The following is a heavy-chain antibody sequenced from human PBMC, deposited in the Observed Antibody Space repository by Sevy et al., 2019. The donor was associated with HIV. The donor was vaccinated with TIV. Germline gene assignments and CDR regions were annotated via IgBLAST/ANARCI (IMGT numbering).Heavy chain of an antibody. Sequence: SETLSLTCTVSGGSIRPYYWNWIRQPPGKGLEWIGYIYYSGSIKYNPSLKSRVTISVDTSKNQFSVKLRSVTGADTAVYYCARGGGLTDYGMDVWGQGTTVTVSS. CDR1: GGSIRPYY. J-gene: IGHJ6*02. V-gene: IGHV4-59*01. CDR2: IYYSGSI. CDR3: ARGGGLTDYGMDV. D-gene: IGHD3-16*01.